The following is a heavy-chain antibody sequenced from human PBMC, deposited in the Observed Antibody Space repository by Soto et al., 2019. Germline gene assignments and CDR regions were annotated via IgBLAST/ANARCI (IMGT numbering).Heavy chain of an antibody. CDR1: GYTFIGYY. Sequence: GASVKVSCKASGYTFIGYYIHWVRQAPGQGLEWMGWINPNSGATNYAQKFQGRVTMTRDTSITTAYMELSRLRSDDMAVYYCARDVVSTVGDFDFWGQGTPVTVSS. V-gene: IGHV1-2*02. D-gene: IGHD5-12*01. J-gene: IGHJ4*02. CDR2: INPNSGAT. CDR3: ARDVVSTVGDFDF.